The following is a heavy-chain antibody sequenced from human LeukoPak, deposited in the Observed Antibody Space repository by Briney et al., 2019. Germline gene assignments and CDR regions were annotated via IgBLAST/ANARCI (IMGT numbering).Heavy chain of an antibody. J-gene: IGHJ5*02. CDR2: INPSGGST. CDR1: GYTFTSYY. D-gene: IGHD2-2*01. CDR3: ARGPPTYCSSTSCYKNWFDP. Sequence: ASVKVSCKASGYTFTSYYMHWVRQAPGQGLEWMGIINPSGGSTSYAQKFQGRVTMTRDMSTSTVYMELSRLRSDDTAVYYCARGPPTYCSSTSCYKNWFDPWGQGTLVTVSS. V-gene: IGHV1-46*01.